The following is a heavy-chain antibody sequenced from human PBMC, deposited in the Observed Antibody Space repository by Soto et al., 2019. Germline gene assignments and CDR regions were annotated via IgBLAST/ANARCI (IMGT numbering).Heavy chain of an antibody. D-gene: IGHD3-9*01. V-gene: IGHV3-74*01. CDR2: INSDGSST. CDR1: GFTFSSYW. Sequence: GGSLRLSCAASGFTFSSYWMHWVRQAPGKGLVWVSRINSDGSSTSYADSVKGRFTISRDNTQNSLFLLMNSLRAEDTAIYYCARDKDWAFDYWGQGTLVTVSS. J-gene: IGHJ4*02. CDR3: ARDKDWAFDY.